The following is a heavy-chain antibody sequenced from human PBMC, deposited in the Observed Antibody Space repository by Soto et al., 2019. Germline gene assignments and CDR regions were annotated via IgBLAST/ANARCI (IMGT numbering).Heavy chain of an antibody. Sequence: QVQLVQSGAEVKKPGSSVRLSCKASGYVFTSYAMHWVRQVPGQRPEWVGWVNPVRGYTKYSQKFQGRVTLTMDTAASTAYMELSSLTSGDTAVYFCARDQRYCRDTTCYRGSWGQGTLVTVSS. CDR1: GYVFTSYA. V-gene: IGHV1-3*01. CDR3: ARDQRYCRDTTCYRGS. J-gene: IGHJ4*02. D-gene: IGHD2-2*01. CDR2: VNPVRGYT.